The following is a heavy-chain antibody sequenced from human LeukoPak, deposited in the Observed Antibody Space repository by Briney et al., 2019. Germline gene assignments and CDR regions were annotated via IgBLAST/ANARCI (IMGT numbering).Heavy chain of an antibody. D-gene: IGHD7-27*01. CDR2: ISGSGGST. V-gene: IGHV3-23*01. CDR1: GFTFSSYA. CDR3: AKSPLLGIGGYYFDY. Sequence: GGSLRLSCAASGFTFSSYAMSWVRQAPGKGLEWVSAISGSGGSTYYADSVKGRFTISRDNSKNTLYLQMNSLRAEDTAVNYCAKSPLLGIGGYYFDYWGQGTLVTVSS. J-gene: IGHJ4*02.